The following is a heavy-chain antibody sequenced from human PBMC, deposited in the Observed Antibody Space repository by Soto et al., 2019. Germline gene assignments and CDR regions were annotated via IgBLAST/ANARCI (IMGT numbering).Heavy chain of an antibody. V-gene: IGHV4-34*01. J-gene: IGHJ5*02. D-gene: IGHD5-18*01. CDR2: ISHSGST. CDR3: ARHTAMVLNTFDP. Sequence: SETLSLTCAVYGGSFSGYYWSWIRQPPGKGLEWIGEISHSGSTNYNPSLKSRVTISVDTSKNQFSLKLSSVTAADTAVYYCARHTAMVLNTFDPWGQGTLVTVSS. CDR1: GGSFSGYY.